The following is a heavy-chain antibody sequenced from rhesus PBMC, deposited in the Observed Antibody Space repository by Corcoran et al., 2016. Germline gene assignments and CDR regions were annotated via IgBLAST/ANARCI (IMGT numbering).Heavy chain of an antibody. D-gene: IGHD6-13*01. V-gene: IGHV4-76*01. CDR3: ARRIAAPPSYYFDY. J-gene: IGHJ4*01. Sequence: QVQLQESGPGVVKPSETLSLTCAVSGYSINSGYDWSWIRQPPWTGLAWIGYIYGSSGSTNYNPSLKNRVTISKDTSKNQFSLRLNSMTAADTAVYYCARRIAAPPSYYFDYWGQGVLVTVSS. CDR1: GYSINSGYD. CDR2: IYGSSGST.